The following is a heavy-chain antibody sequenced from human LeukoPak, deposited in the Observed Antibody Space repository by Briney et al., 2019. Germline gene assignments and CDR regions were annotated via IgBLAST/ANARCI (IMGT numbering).Heavy chain of an antibody. V-gene: IGHV3-48*04. D-gene: IGHD3-9*01. CDR1: GFTFSSYW. CDR3: ARGPLRYFDWLPTHDYYYGMDV. J-gene: IGHJ6*02. Sequence: GGSLRLSCAASGFTFSSYWMSWVRQAPGKGLEWVSYISSSGSTIYYADSVKGRFTISRDNAKNSLYLQMNSLRAEDTAVYYCARGPLRYFDWLPTHDYYYGMDVWGQGTTVTVSS. CDR2: ISSSGSTI.